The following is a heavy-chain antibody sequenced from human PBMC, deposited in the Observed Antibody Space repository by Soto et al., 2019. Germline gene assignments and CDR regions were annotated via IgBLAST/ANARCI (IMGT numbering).Heavy chain of an antibody. CDR2: INPSGGST. V-gene: IGHV1-46*01. Sequence: ASVKVSCKASGYTFTSYYMHWVRQAPGQGLEWMGIINPSGGSTSYAQKFQGRVTMTTDTSASTAYMELRSLRSDDTAVYYCARDTPVDSNYYDSWGQGTLVTVSS. CDR1: GYTFTSYY. D-gene: IGHD4-4*01. J-gene: IGHJ4*02. CDR3: ARDTPVDSNYYDS.